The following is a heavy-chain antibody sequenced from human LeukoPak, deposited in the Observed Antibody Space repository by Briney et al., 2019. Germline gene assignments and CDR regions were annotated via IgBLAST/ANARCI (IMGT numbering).Heavy chain of an antibody. CDR2: ISWNSGSI. CDR3: AKEMTTYYYYGMDV. V-gene: IGHV3-9*01. CDR1: GSTFDDYA. Sequence: PGRSLRLSCAASGSTFDDYAMHWVRQAPGKGLEWVSGISWNSGSIGYADSVKGRFTISKDNAKNSLYLQMNSLRAEDTALYYCAKEMTTYYYYGMDVWGQGTTVTVSS. J-gene: IGHJ6*02. D-gene: IGHD4-11*01.